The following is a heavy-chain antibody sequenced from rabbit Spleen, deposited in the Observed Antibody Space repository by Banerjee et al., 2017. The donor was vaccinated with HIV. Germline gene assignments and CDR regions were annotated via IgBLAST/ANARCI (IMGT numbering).Heavy chain of an antibody. D-gene: IGHD1-1*01. J-gene: IGHJ2*01. Sequence: QEQLVESGGGLVKPEGSLKLSCTASGFSFSNKAVMCWVRQAPGKGLEWIACIDTNDGDTDYANWPKGRFTISKTSSSTVTLLMTSVTAADTATYFCARNYVNAFDPWGQGTLVTVS. CDR3: ARNYVNAFDP. CDR2: IDTNDGDT. CDR1: GFSFSNKAV. V-gene: IGHV1S45*01.